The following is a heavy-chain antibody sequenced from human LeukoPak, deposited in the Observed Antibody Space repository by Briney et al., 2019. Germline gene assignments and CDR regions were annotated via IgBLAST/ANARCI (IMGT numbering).Heavy chain of an antibody. D-gene: IGHD6-19*01. CDR3: ARVPVAGPMFDP. J-gene: IGHJ5*02. V-gene: IGHV4-4*02. CDR2: IYHSGST. Sequence: SETLSLTCTVSGGSISSSNWWSWVHQPPGKGLEWIGEIYHSGSTNYNPSLKSRVTISVDKSKNQFSLKLSSVTAADTAVYYCARVPVAGPMFDPWGQGTLVTVSS. CDR1: GGSISSSNW.